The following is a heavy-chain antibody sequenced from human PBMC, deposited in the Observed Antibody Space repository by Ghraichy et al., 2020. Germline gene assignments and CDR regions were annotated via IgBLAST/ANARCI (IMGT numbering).Heavy chain of an antibody. CDR2: IYYSGST. D-gene: IGHD5-24*01. CDR1: GGSISSSSYY. V-gene: IGHV4-39*01. Sequence: ETLSLTCTVSGGSISSSSYYWGWIRQPPGKGLEWIGSIYYSGSTYYNPSLKSRVTISVDTSKNQFSLKLSSVTAADTAVYYCARGDGYNDYWGQGTLVTVSS. J-gene: IGHJ4*02. CDR3: ARGDGYNDY.